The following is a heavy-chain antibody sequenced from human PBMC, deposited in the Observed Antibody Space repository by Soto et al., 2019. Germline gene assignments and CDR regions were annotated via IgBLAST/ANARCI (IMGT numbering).Heavy chain of an antibody. V-gene: IGHV1-2*04. J-gene: IGHJ5*02. CDR3: ARHSYDYVSGNRHRTKYNWFDL. CDR1: GYTFTGYY. Sequence: GASVKVSCKASGYTFTGYYMHWVRQAPGQGLEWMGWINPNSGGTNYAQKFQGWVTMTRDTSTSTAYMELSSVTAADTAVYYCARHSYDYVSGNRHRTKYNWFDLWGQGTLVTVSS. CDR2: INPNSGGT. D-gene: IGHD3-16*01.